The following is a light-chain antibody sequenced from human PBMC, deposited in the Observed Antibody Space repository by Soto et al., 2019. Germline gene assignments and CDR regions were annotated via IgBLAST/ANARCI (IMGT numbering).Light chain of an antibody. Sequence: QSALTQPASVSGSPGQSITISCTGTSRDVGGYSYVSWYQQHPGKAPILMIYDVNNRPSGVSDRFSGSKSGNTASLTISGLQAEDESDYYCSSFASCSTLVFGGGTKVTVL. CDR2: DVN. V-gene: IGLV2-14*03. J-gene: IGLJ2*01. CDR1: SRDVGGYSY. CDR3: SSFASCSTLV.